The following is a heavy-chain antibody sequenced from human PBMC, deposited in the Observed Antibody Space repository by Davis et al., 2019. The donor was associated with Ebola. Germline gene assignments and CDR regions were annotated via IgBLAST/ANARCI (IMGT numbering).Heavy chain of an antibody. CDR1: GFTFGDYA. Sequence: GESLKISCTASGFTFGDYAMTWVRQAPGKGLEWVGLIRSNAYGGTTEYAASVRGSFIISRDNSKNIAYLQMNSLKTEDTAVYYCTRGATTPGAKYYFDYWGQGTLVTVSS. V-gene: IGHV3-49*04. J-gene: IGHJ4*02. CDR2: IRSNAYGGTT. D-gene: IGHD1-14*01. CDR3: TRGATTPGAKYYFDY.